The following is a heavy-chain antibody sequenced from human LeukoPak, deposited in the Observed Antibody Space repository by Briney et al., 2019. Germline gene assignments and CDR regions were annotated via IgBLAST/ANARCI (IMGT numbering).Heavy chain of an antibody. CDR3: ARYYYCSGGSCYSFLSY. J-gene: IGHJ4*02. CDR2: ISAYNGNT. V-gene: IGHV1-18*01. CDR1: GYTFTKYG. Sequence: GLVKVSCKASGYTFTKYGIGWVRQAPGQGLEWMGWISAYNGNTNYAQKFQGRVTMTTDTSTSTAYMELRSLRSDDTAVYYCARYYYCSGGSCYSFLSYWGQGTLVTVSS. D-gene: IGHD2-15*01.